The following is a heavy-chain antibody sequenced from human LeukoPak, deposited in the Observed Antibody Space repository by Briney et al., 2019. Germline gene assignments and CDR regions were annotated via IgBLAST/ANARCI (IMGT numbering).Heavy chain of an antibody. CDR2: IIPIFGTA. J-gene: IGHJ4*02. V-gene: IGHV1-69*13. D-gene: IGHD2-15*01. Sequence: SVKVSCKASGGTFSSYAISWVRQAPGQGLEWMGGIIPIFGTANYAQKFQGRVTTTADESTSTAYMELSSLRSEDTAVYYCAREKSVVVVAATRRETGIFDYWGQGTLVTVSS. CDR1: GGTFSSYA. CDR3: AREKSVVVVAATRRETGIFDY.